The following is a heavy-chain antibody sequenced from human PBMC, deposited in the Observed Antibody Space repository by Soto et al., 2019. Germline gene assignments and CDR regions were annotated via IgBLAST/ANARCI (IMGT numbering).Heavy chain of an antibody. CDR1: GFTFSSYG. CDR2: IWYDGSNK. Sequence: QVQLVESGGGVVQPGRSLRLSCAASGFTFSSYGMHWVRQAPGKGLEWVAVIWYDGSNKYYADSVKGRFTISRDNSKNTLYLQMNSLRAEDTAVYYCAREYYDILTGYTNYFDYWGQGTLVTVSS. V-gene: IGHV3-33*01. J-gene: IGHJ4*02. CDR3: AREYYDILTGYTNYFDY. D-gene: IGHD3-9*01.